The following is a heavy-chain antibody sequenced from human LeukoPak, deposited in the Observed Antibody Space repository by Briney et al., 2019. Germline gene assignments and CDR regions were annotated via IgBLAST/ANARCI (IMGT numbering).Heavy chain of an antibody. V-gene: IGHV3-30*18. Sequence: RSLRLSCAASGFTFSSYGMHWVRQAPGKGLEWVAVISYDGSNKYYADSVKGRFTISRDNSKNTLYLQMNNLTTEDTAVYYCAKEVSDYVTYYYMDVWGKGTTVTVSS. D-gene: IGHD4-17*01. CDR2: ISYDGSNK. CDR1: GFTFSSYG. J-gene: IGHJ6*03. CDR3: AKEVSDYVTYYYMDV.